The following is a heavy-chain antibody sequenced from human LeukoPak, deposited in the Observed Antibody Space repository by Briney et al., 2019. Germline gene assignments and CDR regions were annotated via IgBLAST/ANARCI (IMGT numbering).Heavy chain of an antibody. J-gene: IGHJ3*02. Sequence: GGSLRLSCAASGFTFSSYAMSWVRQAPGKGLEWVSAISGSGGSTYYADSVKSRFTISRDNSKNTLYLQMNSLRAEDTAVYYCAKPEQWLIDKDAFDIWGQGTMVTVSS. CDR2: ISGSGGST. CDR3: AKPEQWLIDKDAFDI. D-gene: IGHD6-19*01. CDR1: GFTFSSYA. V-gene: IGHV3-23*01.